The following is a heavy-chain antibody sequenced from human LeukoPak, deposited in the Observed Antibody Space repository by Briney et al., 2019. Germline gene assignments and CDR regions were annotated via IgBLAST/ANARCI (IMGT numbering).Heavy chain of an antibody. CDR1: GFTFSRFW. CDR3: ARDGTYTDYDPDYDI. D-gene: IGHD5-12*01. CDR2: IKQDGSEK. J-gene: IGHJ4*02. Sequence: GGSLRLSCAASGFTFSRFWMSWVRQAPGKGLEWVANIKQDGSEKYYVDSVKGRFTISRDNAKNSLYLQMNSLRAEDTAVFYCARDGTYTDYDPDYDIWGQGTLVTVSS. V-gene: IGHV3-7*04.